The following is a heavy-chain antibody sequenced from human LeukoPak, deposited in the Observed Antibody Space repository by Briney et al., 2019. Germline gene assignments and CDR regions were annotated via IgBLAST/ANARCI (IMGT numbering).Heavy chain of an antibody. CDR3: AKDIRARGYSYGFFGMDV. CDR2: ISWNSGSI. Sequence: GGSLRLSCAGSGFTFDDYAMHWVRQAPGKGLEWVSGISWNSGSIGYADSVEGRFTISRDNAKNSLYLQMNSLRAEDTALYYCAKDIRARGYSYGFFGMDVWGQGTTVTVSS. J-gene: IGHJ6*02. D-gene: IGHD5-18*01. CDR1: GFTFDDYA. V-gene: IGHV3-9*01.